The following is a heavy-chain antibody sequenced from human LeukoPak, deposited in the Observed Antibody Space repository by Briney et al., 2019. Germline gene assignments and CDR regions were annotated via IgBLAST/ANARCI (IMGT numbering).Heavy chain of an antibody. CDR3: ARDRAVAARGNFDY. Sequence: ASVKVSCKASGYTFTGYYMHWVRQAPGQGLERMGWINPNSGGTNYAQRFQGRVTMTRDTSISTAYMELSRLRPDDTAVYYCARDRAVAARGNFDYWGQGTLVTVSS. V-gene: IGHV1-2*02. CDR1: GYTFTGYY. J-gene: IGHJ4*02. D-gene: IGHD6-19*01. CDR2: INPNSGGT.